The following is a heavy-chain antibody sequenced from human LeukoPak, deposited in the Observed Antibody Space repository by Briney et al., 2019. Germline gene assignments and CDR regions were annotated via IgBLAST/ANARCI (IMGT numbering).Heavy chain of an antibody. CDR3: TTATTPLDY. CDR2: IKSKGDGKTT. V-gene: IGHV3-15*01. CDR1: GFTLGNAW. J-gene: IGHJ4*02. Sequence: PGGSLRLSCAASGFTLGNAWMTWVRQAPGKGLEWVGRIKSKGDGKTTGYAAPVKGRFTISRDDSKNTLYLQMNSLKTEDTAVYYCTTATTPLDYWGQGTLVTVSS. D-gene: IGHD1-1*01.